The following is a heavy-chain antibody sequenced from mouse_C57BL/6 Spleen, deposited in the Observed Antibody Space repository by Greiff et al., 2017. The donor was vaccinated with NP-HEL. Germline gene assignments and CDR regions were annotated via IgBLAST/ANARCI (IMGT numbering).Heavy chain of an antibody. CDR2: INPYNGGT. Sequence: EVQLQQSGPVLVKPGASVKMSCKASGYTFTDYYMNWVKQSHGKSLEWIGVINPYNGGTSYNQKFKGKATLTVDKSSSTAYMELNSLTSEDSAVYDCARRGYDYDWFAYWGQGTLVTVSA. D-gene: IGHD2-4*01. V-gene: IGHV1-19*01. CDR3: ARRGYDYDWFAY. J-gene: IGHJ3*01. CDR1: GYTFTDYY.